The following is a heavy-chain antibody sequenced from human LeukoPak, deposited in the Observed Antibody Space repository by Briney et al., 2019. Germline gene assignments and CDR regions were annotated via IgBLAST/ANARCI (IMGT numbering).Heavy chain of an antibody. J-gene: IGHJ4*02. D-gene: IGHD5-12*01. V-gene: IGHV6-1*01. CDR3: ARAKYSFDY. CDR2: TYYRSKWYN. Sequence: PSQTLSLTCAISGDSVSSNSAARNWLRQSPSSGLEWLGRTYYRSKWYNDYAVSVKSRIAINPDPSKNQLSLQLNSVTPEDTAVYYCARAKYSFDYWGQGTLVTVSS. CDR1: GDSVSSNSAA.